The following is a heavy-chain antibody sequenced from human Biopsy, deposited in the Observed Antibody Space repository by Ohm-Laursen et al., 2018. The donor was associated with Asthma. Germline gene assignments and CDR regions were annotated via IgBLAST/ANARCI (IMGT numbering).Heavy chain of an antibody. D-gene: IGHD4-17*01. CDR1: GYSPSALS. V-gene: IGHV1-24*01. Sequence: PTVCASCKISGYSPSALSMHWVRQAPGQGLEWMGGHDHAEGGTVNARRFQGRVTMTEDTSTDTAYMELSSLSFDDTAVYYCASDFPKDYVRYNFQFWGQGTLVTVSS. J-gene: IGHJ4*02. CDR2: HDHAEGGT. CDR3: ASDFPKDYVRYNFQF.